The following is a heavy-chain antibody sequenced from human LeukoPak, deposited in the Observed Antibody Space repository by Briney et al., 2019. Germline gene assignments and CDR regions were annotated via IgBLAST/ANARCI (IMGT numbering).Heavy chain of an antibody. CDR3: AKDIGIALRGATFEN. CDR2: LSWNGATV. CDR1: GFTFSTYW. V-gene: IGHV3-9*01. Sequence: GGSLRLSCAASGFTFSTYWMSWVRQAPGKGLEWVSGLSWNGATVGYADSVKGRFTISRDNTKNSLYLQMSSLKTEDTALYYCAKDIGIALRGATFENWGQGTLVTVSS. D-gene: IGHD3-10*01. J-gene: IGHJ4*02.